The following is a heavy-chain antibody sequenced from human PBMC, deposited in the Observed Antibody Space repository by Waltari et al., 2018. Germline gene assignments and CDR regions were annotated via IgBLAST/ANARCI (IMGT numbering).Heavy chain of an antibody. J-gene: IGHJ4*02. Sequence: QVQLVQSGAEVKKPGSSVKVSCKASGGTFSSYAISWVRQAPGQGLEWMGGIIPIFCTANYAQKFQGRGTVTADESTSTAYMELSSMRSEDTAAYYCAGGLVTRWPPDYWGQGTLVTVSS. CDR1: GGTFSSYA. CDR2: IIPIFCTA. V-gene: IGHV1-69*01. D-gene: IGHD3-3*01. CDR3: AGGLVTRWPPDY.